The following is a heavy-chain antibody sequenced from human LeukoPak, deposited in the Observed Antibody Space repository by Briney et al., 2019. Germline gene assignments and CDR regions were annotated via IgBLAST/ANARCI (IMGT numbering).Heavy chain of an antibody. V-gene: IGHV3-30*18. CDR1: GFMFSAYG. Sequence: PGRSLRLSRAASGFMFSAYGMHWVRQAPGKGLEWVAVISSDGSSKNYADSVKGRFTMSRDNSKNTLYLQMNSLRIEDTAVYYCAKDGDCGGGGCFPNNFNYWGQGTLVTVSS. CDR3: AKDGDCGGGGCFPNNFNY. J-gene: IGHJ4*02. D-gene: IGHD2-15*01. CDR2: ISSDGSSK.